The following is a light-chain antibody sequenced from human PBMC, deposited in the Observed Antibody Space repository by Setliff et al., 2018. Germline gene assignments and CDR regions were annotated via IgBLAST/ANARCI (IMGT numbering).Light chain of an antibody. CDR2: DVS. V-gene: IGLV2-14*03. CDR3: SSYTSSSTGV. CDR1: SSDVGGYNY. Sequence: QSALTQPASVSGSPGQSITISCTGTSSDVGGYNYVSWYQQHPGKAPKLMIYDVSNRPSGVSNRFSGAKSGNTASLTISGLQAEDEADYYCSSYTSSSTGVFGGGTKGTV. J-gene: IGLJ3*02.